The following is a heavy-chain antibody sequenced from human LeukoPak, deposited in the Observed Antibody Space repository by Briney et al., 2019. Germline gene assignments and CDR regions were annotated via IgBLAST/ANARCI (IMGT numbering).Heavy chain of an antibody. CDR3: AKGPDYSSGWGTLSWGPKKTYHRCGMDV. CDR1: GITLNNFA. V-gene: IGHV3-23*01. D-gene: IGHD3/OR15-3a*01. CDR2: ISGSLTST. J-gene: IGHJ6*02. Sequence: QAGGSLRLSCAASGITLNNFAISWVRQAPGKGLEWVSVISGSLTSTYYADSVKGRFTVSRDNSRNTVYLHMSRLTADDTAIYYCAKGPDYSSGWGTLSWGPKKTYHRCGMDVWGQGTTVAVSS.